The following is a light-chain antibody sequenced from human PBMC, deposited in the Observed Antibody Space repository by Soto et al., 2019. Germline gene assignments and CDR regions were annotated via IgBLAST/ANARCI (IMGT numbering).Light chain of an antibody. V-gene: IGKV1-39*01. CDR1: QTISID. CDR2: QTS. CDR3: QQSHTTPT. Sequence: DIQMTQSPSSLSASVGDRVTITCRASQTISIDLNWYQQKPGKVPTLLISQTSTLQSGVPARFVGSGSGTDFTLTISSLQPEDFATYYCQQSHTTPTFGGGTKVDIK. J-gene: IGKJ4*01.